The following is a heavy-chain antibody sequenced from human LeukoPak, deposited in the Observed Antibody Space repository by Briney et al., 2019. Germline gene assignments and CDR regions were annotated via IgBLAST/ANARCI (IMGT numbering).Heavy chain of an antibody. CDR2: INHSGST. Sequence: SETLSLTCAIYGGSFSGYYWSWIRQPPGKGLEWIGEINHSGSTNYNPSLKSRVTISVDTSKNQFSLKLSSVTAADTAVYYCARRRATNAFDYWGQGTLVTVSS. V-gene: IGHV4-34*01. CDR1: GGSFSGYY. J-gene: IGHJ4*02. D-gene: IGHD1-26*01. CDR3: ARRRATNAFDY.